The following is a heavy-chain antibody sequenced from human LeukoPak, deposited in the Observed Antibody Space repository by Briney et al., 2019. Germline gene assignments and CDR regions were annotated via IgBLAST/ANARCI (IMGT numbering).Heavy chain of an antibody. CDR1: GFTFSSYW. D-gene: IGHD3-3*01. J-gene: IGHJ4*02. CDR3: AREGSSYDFWSGYLDY. CDR2: KKQDGSEK. V-gene: IGHV3-7*01. Sequence: GGSLRLSCAASGFTFSSYWMSWVRQAPGKGLEWVANKKQDGSEKYYVDSVKGRFTISRDNAKNSLYLQMNSLRAEDTAVYYCAREGSSYDFWSGYLDYWGQGTLVTVSS.